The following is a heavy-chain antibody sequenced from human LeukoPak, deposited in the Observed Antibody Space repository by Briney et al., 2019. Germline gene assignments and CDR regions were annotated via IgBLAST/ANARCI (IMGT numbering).Heavy chain of an antibody. D-gene: IGHD2-2*01. J-gene: IGHJ4*02. Sequence: GGSLRLSCAVSGLTFNNYAMSWVRQAPGKGLEWVSGISGRGASKYYADSAKGRFTISRDNSKNTLYLQMNGLRAEDTAVYYCAKGVVVAPDVTPFDYWGQGTLVTVSS. CDR3: AKGVVVAPDVTPFDY. CDR1: GLTFNNYA. V-gene: IGHV3-23*01. CDR2: ISGRGASK.